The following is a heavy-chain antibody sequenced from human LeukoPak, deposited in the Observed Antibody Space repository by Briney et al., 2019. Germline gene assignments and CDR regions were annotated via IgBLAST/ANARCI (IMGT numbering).Heavy chain of an antibody. D-gene: IGHD6-13*01. J-gene: IGHJ4*02. CDR2: FSVRYNVI. CDR1: GFSLTNFD. CDR3: ARDLPVAAADF. V-gene: IGHV3-48*01. Sequence: GGSLRLSCAASGFSLTNFDMNWIRQAPGKGLEWVSFFSVRYNVIYYADSVKGRFTVYRDEAKNSLYLQMNSLRAEDTGLYYCARDLPVAAADFWGQGTLVTVSS.